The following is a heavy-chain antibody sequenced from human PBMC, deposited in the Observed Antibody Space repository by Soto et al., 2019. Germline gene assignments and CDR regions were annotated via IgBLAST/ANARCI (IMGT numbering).Heavy chain of an antibody. V-gene: IGHV3-15*01. J-gene: IGHJ4*02. CDR2: IKSTKDGGAR. CDR3: VEGWNDF. D-gene: IGHD1-1*01. Sequence: EVQVVESGGDLVEPGGSLRLSCVTSGFMFSSAWMSWVRQAPGKGLEWVARIKSTKDGGARDYAAPVNGRFSISRDDSISTVYLQMNSLRVEDTALYYCVEGWNDFWGQGTLVTVSS. CDR1: GFMFSSAW.